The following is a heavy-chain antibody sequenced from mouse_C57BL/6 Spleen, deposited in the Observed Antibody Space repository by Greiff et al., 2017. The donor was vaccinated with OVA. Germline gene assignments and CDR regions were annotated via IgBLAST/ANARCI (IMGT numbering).Heavy chain of an antibody. J-gene: IGHJ2*01. V-gene: IGHV1-15*01. CDR3: TRGDYDDFDY. Sequence: QVQLQQSGAELVRPGASVTLSCKASGYTFTDYEMHWVKQTPVHGLEWIGAIDPETGGTAYNQKFKGKAILTADKSSSTAYMELRSLTSEDSAVYYCTRGDYDDFDYWGQGTTLTVSS. CDR2: IDPETGGT. D-gene: IGHD2-4*01. CDR1: GYTFTDYE.